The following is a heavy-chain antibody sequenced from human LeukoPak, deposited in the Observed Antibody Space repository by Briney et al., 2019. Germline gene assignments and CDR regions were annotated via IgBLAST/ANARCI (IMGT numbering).Heavy chain of an antibody. Sequence: GGSLRLSCAASGFNFDSYTMTWVRQAPGKGLEWVSSISSGSGHIYYADSMKGRFTISRDNAKSSLYLQMNSLRAEDTAVYYCARDQRYCSSSSCPWEPFDYWGQGTLVTVSS. CDR1: GFNFDSYT. D-gene: IGHD2-2*01. CDR2: ISSGSGHI. CDR3: ARDQRYCSSSSCPWEPFDY. V-gene: IGHV3-21*01. J-gene: IGHJ4*02.